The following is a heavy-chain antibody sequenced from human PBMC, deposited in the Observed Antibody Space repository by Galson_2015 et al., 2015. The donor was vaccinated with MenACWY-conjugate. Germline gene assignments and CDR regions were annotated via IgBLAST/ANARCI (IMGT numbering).Heavy chain of an antibody. Sequence: SLRLSCAASGFTFSSYGMHWVRQAPGKGLEWVAFIRYDGSNKYYADSVKGRFTISRDNSKNTLYLRMNSLRAEDTAVYYCAKDGGSSSSSYFDYWGQGTLVTVSS. V-gene: IGHV3-30*02. CDR1: GFTFSSYG. CDR2: IRYDGSNK. CDR3: AKDGGSSSSSYFDY. D-gene: IGHD6-6*01. J-gene: IGHJ4*02.